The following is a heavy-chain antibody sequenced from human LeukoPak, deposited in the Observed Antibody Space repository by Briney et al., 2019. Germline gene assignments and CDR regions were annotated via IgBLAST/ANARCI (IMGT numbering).Heavy chain of an antibody. CDR3: ASLNITMVRGVMAFDI. J-gene: IGHJ3*02. CDR2: IYYSGST. V-gene: IGHV4-30-4*01. Sequence: SQTLSLTCTVSGGSISSGDYYWSWIRQPPGKGLEWIGYIYYSGSTYYNPSLKSRVTISVDTSKNQFSLKLSSVTAADTAVYYCASLNITMVRGVMAFDIWGQGTMVTVSS. D-gene: IGHD3-10*01. CDR1: GGSISSGDYY.